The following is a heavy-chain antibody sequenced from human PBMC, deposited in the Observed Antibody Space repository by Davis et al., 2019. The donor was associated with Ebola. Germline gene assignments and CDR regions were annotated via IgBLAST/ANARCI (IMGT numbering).Heavy chain of an antibody. CDR1: GGSVSSGSYY. J-gene: IGHJ4*02. D-gene: IGHD1-1*01. Sequence: PSETLSLTCTVSGGSVSSGSYYWSWIRQPPGKGLEWIGYIYYSGSTNYNPPLKSRVTISVDTSKNQFSLKLSSVTAADTAVYYCATQLERRREALGYWGQGTLVTVSS. V-gene: IGHV4-61*01. CDR2: IYYSGST. CDR3: ATQLERRREALGY.